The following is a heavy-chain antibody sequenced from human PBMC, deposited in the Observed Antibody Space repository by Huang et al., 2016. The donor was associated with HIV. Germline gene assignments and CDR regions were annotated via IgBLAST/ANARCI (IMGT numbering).Heavy chain of an antibody. CDR2: INQDGSEK. Sequence: EVQLVESGGGLVQPGGSLRLSCAASGFTFTSYWMRWVRQAPGKGMGWVANINQDGSEKHYVDSVKGRITISRDNAKNSLDLQMNSLRVEDTAVYYCATNGYSSSWGDPFDFWGQGTMVTVSS. V-gene: IGHV3-7*01. CDR3: ATNGYSSSWGDPFDF. D-gene: IGHD6-13*01. CDR1: GFTFTSYW. J-gene: IGHJ3*01.